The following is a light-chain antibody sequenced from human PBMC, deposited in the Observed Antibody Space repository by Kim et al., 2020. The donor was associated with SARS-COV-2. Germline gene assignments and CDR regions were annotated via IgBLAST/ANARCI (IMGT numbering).Light chain of an antibody. CDR2: GAS. J-gene: IGKJ2*01. CDR1: QSVSTNY. CDR3: QHYGSSRNT. V-gene: IGKV3-20*01. Sequence: EIVLTQSPGTLSLSPGERATLSCRASQSVSTNYLAWYQQKPGQAPRLLIYGASSRASDIPDRFSGSGSGTDFTLTISRLEPEDFAVYYCQHYGSSRNTFGQGTKLEI.